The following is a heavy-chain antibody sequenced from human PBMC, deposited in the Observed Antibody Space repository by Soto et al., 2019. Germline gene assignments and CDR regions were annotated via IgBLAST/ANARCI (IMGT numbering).Heavy chain of an antibody. CDR3: ARGGGDIVVVVAPGWFDP. J-gene: IGHJ5*02. CDR1: GGSFSGYY. Sequence: TSETLSLTCAVYGGSFSGYYWSWIRQPPGKGLEWIGEINHSGSTNYNPSLKSRVTISVDTSKNQFSLKLSSVTAADTAVYYCARGGGDIVVVVAPGWFDPWGQGTLVTVSS. D-gene: IGHD2-15*01. CDR2: INHSGST. V-gene: IGHV4-34*01.